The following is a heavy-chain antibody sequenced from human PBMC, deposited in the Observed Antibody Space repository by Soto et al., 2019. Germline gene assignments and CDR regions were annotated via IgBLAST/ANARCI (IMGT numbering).Heavy chain of an antibody. J-gene: IGHJ6*03. CDR2: IFDSGST. CDR3: ARHGREETYYDILTGWYYYYYMDV. V-gene: IGHV4-30-4*01. Sequence: PSETLSLTCTVSGGSISGGVHSWSWIRQPPGKGLEWIGHIFDSGSTYYNPSLKSRLTISVDTSKNQFSLRLSSVTAADTAVYYCARHGREETYYDILTGWYYYYYMDVWGKGTTVTVSS. D-gene: IGHD3-9*01. CDR1: GGSISGGVHS.